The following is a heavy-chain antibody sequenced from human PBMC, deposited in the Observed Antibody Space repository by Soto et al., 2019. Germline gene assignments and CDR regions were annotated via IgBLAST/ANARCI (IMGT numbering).Heavy chain of an antibody. D-gene: IGHD2-15*01. CDR2: IIPIFGTA. V-gene: IGHV1-69*01. CDR3: AREVVSPPRVGFDP. CDR1: GVTFSSYA. Sequence: QVQLVQSGAEVKKPGSAVKVSCKASGVTFSSYAISWVRQAPGQGLEWMGGIIPIFGTANYAQKFQGRVTITADESTSTAYMELSSLRSGDTAVYYCAREVVSPPRVGFDPWGQGTLVTVSS. J-gene: IGHJ5*02.